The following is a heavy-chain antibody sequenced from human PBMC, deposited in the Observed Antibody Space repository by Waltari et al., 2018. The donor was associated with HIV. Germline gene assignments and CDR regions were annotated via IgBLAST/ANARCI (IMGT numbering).Heavy chain of an antibody. Sequence: QITLKESGPTLVKPTQTLTLTCTFSGFSLSTSGVGVGWIRQPPGKALEWLALIYWNDDKRYSPSLKSRLTITKDTSKNQVFLTMTNMDPVDTATYYCAHVTTWRKIDYWGQGTLVTVSS. CDR1: GFSLSTSGVG. V-gene: IGHV2-5*01. J-gene: IGHJ4*02. CDR3: AHVTTWRKIDY. CDR2: IYWNDDK. D-gene: IGHD4-4*01.